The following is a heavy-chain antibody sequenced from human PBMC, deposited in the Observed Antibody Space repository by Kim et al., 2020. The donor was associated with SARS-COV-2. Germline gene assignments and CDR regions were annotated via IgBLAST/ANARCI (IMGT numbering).Heavy chain of an antibody. CDR2: ISSSGSTI. D-gene: IGHD3-10*01. V-gene: IGHV3-48*03. CDR1: GFTFSSYE. J-gene: IGHJ5*02. Sequence: GGSLRLSCAASGFTFSSYEMNWVRQAPGKGLEWVSYISSSGSTIYYADSVKGRFTISRDNAKNSLYLQMNNLGAEDTAVYYCARDSFGYYGSGSYYHNWFDPGAREPWSPYPQ. CDR3: ARDSFGYYGSGSYYHNWFDP.